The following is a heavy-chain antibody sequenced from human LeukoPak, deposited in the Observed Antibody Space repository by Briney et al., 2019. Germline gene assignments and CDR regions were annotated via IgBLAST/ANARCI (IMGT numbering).Heavy chain of an antibody. J-gene: IGHJ4*02. CDR1: GFTFSSYS. Sequence: GGSLRLSCAASGFTFSSYSMNWVRQAPGKGLEWVSSITSSSRSLYYADSVKGRFTISRGNAKDSLYLQMNSLRPEDTAVYYCARERGQQLPLDYWGQGTLVIVSS. D-gene: IGHD6-13*01. V-gene: IGHV3-21*04. CDR3: ARERGQQLPLDY. CDR2: ITSSSRSL.